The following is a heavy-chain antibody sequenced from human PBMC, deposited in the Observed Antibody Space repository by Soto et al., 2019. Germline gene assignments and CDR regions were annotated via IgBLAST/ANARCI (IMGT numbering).Heavy chain of an antibody. CDR1: GFTFSDYY. CDR2: ISSSGSTI. CDR3: ARDQQRDGYKPKAFDP. V-gene: IGHV3-11*01. J-gene: IGHJ5*02. D-gene: IGHD5-12*01. Sequence: LRLSCAASGFTFSDYYMSWIRQAPGKVLEWVSYISSSGSTIYYADSVKGRFTISRDNAKNSLYLQMNSLRAEDTAVYYCARDQQRDGYKPKAFDPWGQGPLVTVSS.